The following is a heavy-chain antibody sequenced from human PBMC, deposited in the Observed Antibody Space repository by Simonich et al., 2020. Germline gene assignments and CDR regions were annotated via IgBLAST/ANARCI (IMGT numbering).Heavy chain of an antibody. D-gene: IGHD1-1*01. V-gene: IGHV4-34*01. J-gene: IGHJ4*02. CDR3: ARHLQLGPFDY. Sequence: QVQLQQWGAGLLKPSETLSLTCAVYGGSFSGYYWSWIRQPPGKGLVWIGEIKQSGSTNYNPSRKSRVTISVDTSKNQFSLKLSSVTAADTAVYYCARHLQLGPFDYWGQGTLVTVSS. CDR1: GGSFSGYY. CDR2: IKQSGST.